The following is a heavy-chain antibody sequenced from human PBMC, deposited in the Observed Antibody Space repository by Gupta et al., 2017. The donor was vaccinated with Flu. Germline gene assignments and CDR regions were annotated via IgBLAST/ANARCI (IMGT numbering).Heavy chain of an antibody. V-gene: IGHV3-72*01. Sequence: RLVESGGGLVQPGGSLRLPCVVSGFTFSEHYMDWIRQAPGKGREWVGRIRNKANSYTTEYAASVKDRFTITRDDSKSSLYLQMNSLKNEDTAVYYCSRGETGPSPPGRNDCWGQGTLVTVSS. J-gene: IGHJ4*02. CDR1: GFTFSEHY. CDR2: IRNKANSYTT. D-gene: IGHD1-14*01. CDR3: SRGETGPSPPGRNDC.